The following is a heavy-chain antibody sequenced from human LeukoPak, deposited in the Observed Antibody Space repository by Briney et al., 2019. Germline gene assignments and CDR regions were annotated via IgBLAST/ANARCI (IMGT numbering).Heavy chain of an antibody. CDR1: GFTFSSYA. Sequence: PGRSLRLSCAASGFTFSSYAMHWVRQAPGKGLEWVAVISYDGSNKYYADSVKGRFTISRDNSKNTLYLQMNSLRAEDTAVYYCAKESWLQGYNAYWGQGTLVTVSS. V-gene: IGHV3-30*04. CDR2: ISYDGSNK. J-gene: IGHJ4*02. CDR3: AKESWLQGYNAY. D-gene: IGHD1-14*01.